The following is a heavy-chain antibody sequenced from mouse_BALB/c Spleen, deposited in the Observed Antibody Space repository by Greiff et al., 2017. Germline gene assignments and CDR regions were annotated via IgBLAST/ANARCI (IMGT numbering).Heavy chain of an antibody. D-gene: IGHD2-2*01. CDR2: IYPGDGDT. CDR3: ARYGYDGAWFAY. Sequence: VKLMESGPELVKPGASVKISCKASGYAFSSSWMNWVKQRPGQGLEWIGRIYPGDGDTNYNGKFKGKATLTADKSSSTAYMQLSSLTSVDSAVYFCARYGYDGAWFAYWGQGTLVTVSA. J-gene: IGHJ3*01. CDR1: GYAFSSSW. V-gene: IGHV1-82*01.